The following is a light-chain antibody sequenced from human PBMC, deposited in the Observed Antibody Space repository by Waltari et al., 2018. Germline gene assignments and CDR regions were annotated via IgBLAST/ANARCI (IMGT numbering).Light chain of an antibody. J-gene: IGLJ3*02. V-gene: IGLV2-14*01. CDR3: TSYRSGSTSWV. Sequence: QSAPTQPAAVSGSPWQSITISGSGSSKDDGGNNYLSWYQQYPGKAPKVMIYDVSNRPSGVSNRFSGSKSGNTAFLTISGLQAEDEADYYCTSYRSGSTSWVFGGGTKLTVL. CDR2: DVS. CDR1: SKDDGGNNY.